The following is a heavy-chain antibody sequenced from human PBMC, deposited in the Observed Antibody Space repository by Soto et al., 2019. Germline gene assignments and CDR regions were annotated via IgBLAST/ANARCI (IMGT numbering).Heavy chain of an antibody. D-gene: IGHD3-22*01. J-gene: IGHJ6*02. CDR3: ARGPPRITMIVVVRVPYGMDV. CDR2: INHSGST. CDR1: GGSFSGYY. Sequence: PSETLFLTCAVDGGSFSGYYWSWIRQPPGKGLEWIGEINHSGSTNYNPSLKIRVTISVDTSKNQFSLKLSSVTAADTAVYYCARGPPRITMIVVVRVPYGMDVWGQGTTVTGSS. V-gene: IGHV4-34*01.